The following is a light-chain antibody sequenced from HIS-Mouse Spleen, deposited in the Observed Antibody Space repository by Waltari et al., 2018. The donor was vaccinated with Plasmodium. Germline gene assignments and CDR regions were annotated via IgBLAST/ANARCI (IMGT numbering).Light chain of an antibody. Sequence: QSALPQPAPVSGSPGPSIPISSTGTSGDVGSFNLVSWYQQHPGKAPKRMIYEGSKRPSGVSNRFSGAKSGNTASLTISGLQAEDEADYYCCSYAGSSTFVFGGGTKLTVL. CDR2: EGS. CDR3: CSYAGSSTFV. J-gene: IGLJ3*02. CDR1: SGDVGSFNL. V-gene: IGLV2-23*03.